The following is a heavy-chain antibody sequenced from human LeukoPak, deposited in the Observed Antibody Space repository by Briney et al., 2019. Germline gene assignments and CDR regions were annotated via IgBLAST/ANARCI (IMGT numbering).Heavy chain of an antibody. J-gene: IGHJ6*02. Sequence: SVKVSCKASGGTFSSYAMSWVRQAPGQGLEWMGGIIPIFGTANYAQKFQGRVTITADESTSTAYMELSSLRSEDTAVYYCAREIGMVRGAYYYGMDVWGQGTTVTVSS. D-gene: IGHD3-10*01. V-gene: IGHV1-69*13. CDR1: GGTFSSYA. CDR3: AREIGMVRGAYYYGMDV. CDR2: IIPIFGTA.